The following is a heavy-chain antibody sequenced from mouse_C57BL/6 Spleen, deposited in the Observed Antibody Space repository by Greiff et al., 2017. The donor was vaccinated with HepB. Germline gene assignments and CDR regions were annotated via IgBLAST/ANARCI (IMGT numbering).Heavy chain of an antibody. CDR2: IDPSDSYT. D-gene: IGHD3-2*02. CDR3: ARSGWAAQARGWFAY. V-gene: IGHV1-69*01. Sequence: QVQLQQPGAELVMPGASVKLSCKASGYTFTSYWMHWVKQRPGQGLEWIGEIDPSDSYTNYNQKFKGKSTLTVDKSSSTAYMQLSSLTSEDSAVYYGARSGWAAQARGWFAYWGQGTLVTVSA. J-gene: IGHJ3*01. CDR1: GYTFTSYW.